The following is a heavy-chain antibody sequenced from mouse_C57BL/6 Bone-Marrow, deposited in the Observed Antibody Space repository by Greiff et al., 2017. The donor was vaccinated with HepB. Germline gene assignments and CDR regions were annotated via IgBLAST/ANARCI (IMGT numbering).Heavy chain of an antibody. CDR1: GYTFTDYE. D-gene: IGHD1-1*01. J-gene: IGHJ4*01. V-gene: IGHV1-15*01. CDR2: IDPETGGT. Sequence: VQLVESGAELVRPGASVTLSCKASGYTFTDYEMHWVKQTPVHGLEWIGAIDPETGGTAYNQKFKGKAILTADKSSSTAYMELRSLTSEDSAVYYCTSYYGSSYEGYAMDYWGQGTSVTVSS. CDR3: TSYYGSSYEGYAMDY.